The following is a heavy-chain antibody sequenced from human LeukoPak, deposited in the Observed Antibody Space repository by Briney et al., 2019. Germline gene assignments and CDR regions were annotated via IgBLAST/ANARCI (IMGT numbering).Heavy chain of an antibody. CDR1: GYTFTRYT. Sequence: ASVKVSCKTSGYTFTRYTIIWVRQAPGQGLEWMGWINTNTGDPTYAQGFTGRFVFSLDTSVNTAYLQISSLKAEDTAVYYCAREIQTGCGGDCYPLTNLHYGMDVWGQGTTVTVSS. D-gene: IGHD2-21*02. J-gene: IGHJ6*02. V-gene: IGHV7-4-1*02. CDR3: AREIQTGCGGDCYPLTNLHYGMDV. CDR2: INTNTGDP.